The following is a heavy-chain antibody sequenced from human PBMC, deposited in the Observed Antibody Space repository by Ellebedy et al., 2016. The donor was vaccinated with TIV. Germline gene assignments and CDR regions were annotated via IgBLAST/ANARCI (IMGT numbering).Heavy chain of an antibody. D-gene: IGHD1-14*01. CDR3: ARGKSGTYIHHAFDY. CDR2: FGVSGDST. CDR1: GFTFSNYA. Sequence: PGGSLRLSCAASGFTFSNYAMSWVRQAAGKGLEWVSGFGVSGDSTYYSDSVKGRFTISRDNSKNTLYLQMNNLRAEDTAIYYWARGKSGTYIHHAFDYWGQGTLVTVSS. J-gene: IGHJ4*02. V-gene: IGHV3-23*01.